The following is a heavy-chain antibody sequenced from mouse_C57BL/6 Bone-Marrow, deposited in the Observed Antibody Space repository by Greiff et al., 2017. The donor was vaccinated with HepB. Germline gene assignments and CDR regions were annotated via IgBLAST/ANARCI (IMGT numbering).Heavy chain of an antibody. CDR1: GYTFTTYP. CDR2: FHPYNDDT. J-gene: IGHJ3*01. CDR3: ARRGYYGRGFAY. V-gene: IGHV1-47*01. Sequence: VQLQQSGAELVKPGASVKMSCKASGYTFTTYPIEWMKQNHGKSLEWIGYFHPYNDDTKYNDKFKGTATLTVEKSSSTVYLELSRLTSDDTAVYYCARRGYYGRGFAYWGQGTLVTVSA. D-gene: IGHD1-1*01.